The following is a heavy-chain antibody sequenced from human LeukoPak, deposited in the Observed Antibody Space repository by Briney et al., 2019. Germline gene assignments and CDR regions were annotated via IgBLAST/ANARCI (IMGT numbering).Heavy chain of an antibody. CDR2: IYYSGST. Sequence: PSETLSLTCTVSGGSISSGDYYWSWIRQPPGKGLEWIGYIYYSGSTNYNPSLKSRVTISVDTFKKQFSMKLRSVTAADTAVYYCARGTPAGYCSGGSCYSIDYWGQGTLVTVSS. CDR1: GGSISSGDYY. V-gene: IGHV4-61*08. D-gene: IGHD2-15*01. CDR3: ARGTPAGYCSGGSCYSIDY. J-gene: IGHJ4*02.